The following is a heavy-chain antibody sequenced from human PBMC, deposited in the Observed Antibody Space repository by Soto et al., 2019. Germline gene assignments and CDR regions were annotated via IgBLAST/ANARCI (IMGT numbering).Heavy chain of an antibody. CDR2: VDPGGSST. CDR1: GYIFTNNW. J-gene: IGHJ4*02. V-gene: IGHV5-10-1*01. D-gene: IGHD3-22*01. CDR3: ARLSHSSEGRDY. Sequence: PGESLKISCRASGYIFTNNWINWVRQMPGRGLEWMGRVDPGGSSTYYSPSFQGHVTISADRSISTASLHWSSLKASDTAMYYWARLSHSSEGRDYWGQGTLVTVSS.